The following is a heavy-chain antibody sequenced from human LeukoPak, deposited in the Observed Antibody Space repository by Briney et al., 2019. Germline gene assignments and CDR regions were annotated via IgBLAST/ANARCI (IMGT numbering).Heavy chain of an antibody. CDR1: GYTFTSYG. CDR3: ARGPYYYGSGSYWAPVTLGEKYYFDY. J-gene: IGHJ4*02. D-gene: IGHD3-10*01. Sequence: SVKVSFKASGYTFTSYGISWVRQAPGQGLEWMGWISAYNGNTNYAQKLQGRVTMTTDTSTSTAYMELRSLRSDDTAVYYCARGPYYYGSGSYWAPVTLGEKYYFDYWGQGTLVTVSS. CDR2: ISAYNGNT. V-gene: IGHV1-18*01.